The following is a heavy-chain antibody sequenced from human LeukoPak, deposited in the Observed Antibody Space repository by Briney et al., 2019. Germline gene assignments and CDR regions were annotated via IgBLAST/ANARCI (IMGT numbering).Heavy chain of an antibody. J-gene: IGHJ4*02. V-gene: IGHV4-39*02. CDR1: GGSISSSSYY. CDR2: IYYSGST. Sequence: PSETLSLTCTVSGGSISSSSYYWGWIRQPPGKGLEWIGSIYYSGSTYYNPSLKSRVTISVDTSKNQFSLKLSSVTAADTAVYYCARETNYDSSGHIDYWGQGTLVTVSS. D-gene: IGHD3-22*01. CDR3: ARETNYDSSGHIDY.